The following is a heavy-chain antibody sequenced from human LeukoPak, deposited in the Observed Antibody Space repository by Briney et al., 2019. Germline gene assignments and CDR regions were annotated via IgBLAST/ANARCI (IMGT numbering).Heavy chain of an antibody. CDR3: DDKLAASTYYSAY. CDR1: GGSLSSGDYY. CDR2: IYYSGST. Sequence: SQTVSLTCTVSGGSLSSGDYYWRWTRQPPGKGLEWIGYIYYSGSTYYNPSLKSRVTISVDTTKNHFSLKLSSLTAADTAYNYCDDKLAASTYYSAYAGQGTLVTVSS. J-gene: IGHJ4*02. V-gene: IGHV4-30-4*08. D-gene: IGHD6-13*01.